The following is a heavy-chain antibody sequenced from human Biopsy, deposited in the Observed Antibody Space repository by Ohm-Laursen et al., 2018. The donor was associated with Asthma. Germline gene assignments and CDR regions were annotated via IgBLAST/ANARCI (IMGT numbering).Heavy chain of an antibody. Sequence: SLRLSCSASGFNFGNYAMAWVRQAPGKGLEWVSIISVNSIIIHYGGSVKGRFTISRDNSKNTMYLLMNSLRPEDTAVYYCARDERFSRASGSWFDPWGQGTLVTVSS. J-gene: IGHJ5*02. V-gene: IGHV3-23*01. CDR1: GFNFGNYA. CDR3: ARDERFSRASGSWFDP. CDR2: ISVNSIII. D-gene: IGHD3-10*01.